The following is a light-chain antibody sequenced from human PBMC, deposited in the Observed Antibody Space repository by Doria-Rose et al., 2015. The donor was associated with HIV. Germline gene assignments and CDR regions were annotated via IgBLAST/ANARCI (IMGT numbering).Light chain of an antibody. CDR1: QSLLHTIGYNY. CDR3: MQALQTPYT. J-gene: IGKJ2*01. CDR2: LGS. Sequence: GQPAPISCRSSQSLLHTIGYNYLDWYLQKPGQSPQLLIYLGSNRASGVPDRFSGSGSGTDFTPKISRVEAEDVGVYYCMQALQTPYTFGQGTKLEI. V-gene: IGKV2-28*01.